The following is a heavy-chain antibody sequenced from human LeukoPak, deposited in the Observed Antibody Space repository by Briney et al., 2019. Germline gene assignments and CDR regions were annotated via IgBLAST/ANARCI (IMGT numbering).Heavy chain of an antibody. CDR3: ARESPIAETA. Sequence: SETLSLTCTVSGASISSGSYYWGWLRQPAGRGLEWIGRIYTSGSTNYNPSLKSRVTISVDRSKNEFSLRLSSVTAADTDVYYCARESPIAETAWGQGTLVTVSS. J-gene: IGHJ5*02. V-gene: IGHV4-61*02. D-gene: IGHD6-13*01. CDR2: IYTSGST. CDR1: GASISSGSYY.